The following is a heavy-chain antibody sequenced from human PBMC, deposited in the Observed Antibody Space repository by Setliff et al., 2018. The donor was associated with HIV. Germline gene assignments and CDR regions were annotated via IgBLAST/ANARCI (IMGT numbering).Heavy chain of an antibody. V-gene: IGHV3-33*01. Sequence: GGSLRLSCAASGFTFSSYGMHWVRQAPGKGLEWVAVIWYDGSNKYYADSVKGRFTISRDDGNDSVYLQMNSLRAEDTAVYYCARVNGQGLVRAFDYWSQGTVVTVSS. D-gene: IGHD6-19*01. CDR3: ARVNGQGLVRAFDY. J-gene: IGHJ4*02. CDR1: GFTFSSYG. CDR2: IWYDGSNK.